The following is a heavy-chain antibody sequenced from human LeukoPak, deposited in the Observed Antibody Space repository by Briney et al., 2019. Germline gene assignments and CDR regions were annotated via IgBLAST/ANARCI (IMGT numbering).Heavy chain of an antibody. Sequence: KPSETLSLTCAGYGGSFSGYYWSWIRQPPGKGLEWIGEINHSGSTNYNPSLKSRVTISVDTSKTQFSLNLSSVPAADTAVYYCARGSGFDYWGQGTLVTVSS. D-gene: IGHD3-9*01. J-gene: IGHJ4*02. CDR2: INHSGST. V-gene: IGHV4-34*01. CDR1: GGSFSGYY. CDR3: ARGSGFDY.